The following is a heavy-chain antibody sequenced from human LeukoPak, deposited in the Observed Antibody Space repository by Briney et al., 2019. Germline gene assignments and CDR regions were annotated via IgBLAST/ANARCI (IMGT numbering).Heavy chain of an antibody. CDR2: IYYSGST. CDR1: GGSVSSGSYY. J-gene: IGHJ3*02. Sequence: PSETLSLTCTVSGGSVSSGSYYWSWIRQPPGKGLEWIGYIYYSGSTNYNPSLKSRVTISVDTSKNQFSLKLSSVTAADTAVYYCARDDSSGLYAFDIWGQGTMVTVSS. D-gene: IGHD3-22*01. CDR3: ARDDSSGLYAFDI. V-gene: IGHV4-61*01.